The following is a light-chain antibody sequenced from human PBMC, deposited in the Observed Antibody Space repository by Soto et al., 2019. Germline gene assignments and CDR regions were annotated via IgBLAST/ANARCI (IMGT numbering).Light chain of an antibody. Sequence: QSVLTQPPSASGTPGQRITISCSGSSSNIGSNPVNWYQQFPGMAPKLVIYGSNQRPSGVPDRFSGSKSGTSASLAIIGLQSEDEADHFCAVWDDSLDGAVFGGGTQLTVL. J-gene: IGLJ7*01. CDR1: SSNIGSNP. V-gene: IGLV1-44*01. CDR3: AVWDDSLDGAV. CDR2: GSN.